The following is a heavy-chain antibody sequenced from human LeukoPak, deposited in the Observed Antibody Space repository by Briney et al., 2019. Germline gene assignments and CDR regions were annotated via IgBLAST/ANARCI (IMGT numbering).Heavy chain of an antibody. CDR1: GFTFSEYY. D-gene: IGHD6-13*01. CDR3: AREVTAAGNYYYYGMHV. J-gene: IGHJ6*02. V-gene: IGHV3-11*06. CDR2: ISSSSSYT. Sequence: PGGSLRLSCAPSGFTFSEYYMSWIRQAPGKGVEWVSYISSSSSYTNYADSVKGRFTIYRDNAKNSLYLQMNSLRAEDTAVYYCAREVTAAGNYYYYGMHVWGQGTTVTVSS.